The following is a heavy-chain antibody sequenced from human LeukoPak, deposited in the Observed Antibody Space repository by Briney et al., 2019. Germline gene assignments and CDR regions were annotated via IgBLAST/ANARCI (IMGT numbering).Heavy chain of an antibody. V-gene: IGHV4-4*02. J-gene: IGHJ3*02. CDR3: ARESLVAAATGAFDI. CDR2: IYHTGST. Sequence: PSETLSLTCAVSGGSISSSNWWSWVRQPPGEGLEWIGEIYHTGSTNYNPSLKSRVSISVDKSKNQFSLKLSSVTAADTAVYYCARESLVAAATGAFDIWGQGTMVTVSS. CDR1: GGSISSSNW. D-gene: IGHD2-2*01.